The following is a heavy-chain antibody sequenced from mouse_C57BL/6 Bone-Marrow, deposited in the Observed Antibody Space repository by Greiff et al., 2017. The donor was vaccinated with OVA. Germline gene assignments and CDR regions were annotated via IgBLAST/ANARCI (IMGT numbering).Heavy chain of an antibody. V-gene: IGHV5-15*04. J-gene: IGHJ4*01. CDR1: GFTFSDYG. D-gene: IGHD2-3*01. CDR3: ARHDGYYEEYAMDY. CDR2: ISNLAYSI. Sequence: EVKLVESGGGLVQPGGSLKLSCAASGFTFSDYGMAWVRQAPRKGPEWVAFISNLAYSIYYAATVTGRFTISRENAKNTLYLEMSSLRSEDTAMYYCARHDGYYEEYAMDYWGQGTSVTVSS.